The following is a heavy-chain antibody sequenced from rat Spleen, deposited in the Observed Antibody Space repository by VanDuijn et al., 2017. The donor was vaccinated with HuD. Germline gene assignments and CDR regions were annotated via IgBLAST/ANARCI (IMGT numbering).Heavy chain of an antibody. J-gene: IGHJ2*01. CDR1: GFSFSDCD. Sequence: EVQLVESGGGLVQPGRSILLSCAASGFSFSDCDMAWVRQAPTKGLEWVASISYDVAATYYRDSVKGRFTVSRDNAKSTLYLQMGSLRSEDTATYYCAKMPPMGDYFDCWGQGVKVTVSS. D-gene: IGHD1-7*01. V-gene: IGHV5-20*01. CDR2: ISYDVAAT. CDR3: AKMPPMGDYFDC.